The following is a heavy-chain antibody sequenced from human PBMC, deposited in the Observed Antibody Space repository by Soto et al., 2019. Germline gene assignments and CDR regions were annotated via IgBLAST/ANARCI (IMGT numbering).Heavy chain of an antibody. Sequence: EVQLLESGGGLVQPGASLRLSCAASGFTISSYAMYWVRQAPGKGLEWVSAISDRGDTTHYADSVKGRFTISRDTSKNTLYLQLNTLRADDTAVYYCAKDKPGTTSFDYWGQGTLVTVSS. D-gene: IGHD1-1*01. V-gene: IGHV3-23*01. CDR2: ISDRGDTT. CDR3: AKDKPGTTSFDY. CDR1: GFTISSYA. J-gene: IGHJ4*02.